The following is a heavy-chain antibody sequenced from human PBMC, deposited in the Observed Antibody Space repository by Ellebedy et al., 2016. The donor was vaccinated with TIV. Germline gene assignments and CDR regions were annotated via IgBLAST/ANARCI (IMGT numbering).Heavy chain of an antibody. CDR2: TYYRSKWYN. Sequence: SETLSLXXAISGDSVSSNSAAWNWIRQSPSRGLEWLGRTYYRSKWYNDYAVSVKSRITINPDTSKNQFSLQLNSVTPEDTAVYYCARAQTRVRGVVDYWGQGTLVTVSS. J-gene: IGHJ4*02. D-gene: IGHD3-10*01. CDR3: ARAQTRVRGVVDY. CDR1: GDSVSSNSAA. V-gene: IGHV6-1*01.